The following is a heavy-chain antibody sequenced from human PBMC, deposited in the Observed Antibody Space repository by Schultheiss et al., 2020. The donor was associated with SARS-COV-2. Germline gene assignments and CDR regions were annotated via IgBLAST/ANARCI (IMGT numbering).Heavy chain of an antibody. CDR1: GFTFSSYA. V-gene: IGHV3-64D*06. CDR3: ARDFGGSALDY. D-gene: IGHD2-15*01. J-gene: IGHJ4*02. Sequence: GGSLRLSCSASGFTFSSYAMHWVRQAPGKGLEYVSAISSNGGSTYYADSVKGRFTISRDNSKITLYLQMSSLRAEDTAVYYCARDFGGSALDYWGQGTLVTVSS. CDR2: ISSNGGST.